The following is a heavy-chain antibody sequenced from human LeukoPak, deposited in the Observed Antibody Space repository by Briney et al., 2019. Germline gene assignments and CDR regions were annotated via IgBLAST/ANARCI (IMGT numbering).Heavy chain of an antibody. Sequence: GGSLRLSCAASGFTFSDYWMSWMRQAPGKGLEWVANIKYDGNEEYYVDSVKGRFTISRDNAKNSLYLQLNSLRVEDTAVYYCKSGGAAPGSFDNWGQGTLVTVSS. V-gene: IGHV3-7*01. CDR1: GFTFSDYW. J-gene: IGHJ4*02. CDR2: IKYDGNEE. CDR3: KSGGAAPGSFDN. D-gene: IGHD6-13*01.